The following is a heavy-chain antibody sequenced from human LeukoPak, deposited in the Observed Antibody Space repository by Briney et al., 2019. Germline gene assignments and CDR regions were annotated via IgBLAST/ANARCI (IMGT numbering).Heavy chain of an antibody. J-gene: IGHJ6*03. CDR1: GGSISSSSYY. CDR2: IYYSGST. CDR3: ASLGYYYYMDV. V-gene: IGHV4-39*07. Sequence: SETLSLTCTVSGGSISSSSYYWGWIRQPPGEGLEWIGCIYYSGSTYYNPSLKSRVTISVDTTKNQFSLKLTSVTAADTAVYYCASLGYYYYMDVWGKGTTVTVSS. D-gene: IGHD7-27*01.